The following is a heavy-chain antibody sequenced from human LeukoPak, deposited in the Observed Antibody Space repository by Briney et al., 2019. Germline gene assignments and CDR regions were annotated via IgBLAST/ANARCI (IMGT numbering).Heavy chain of an antibody. Sequence: PSETLSLTCTVSGGSISSSSYYWGWIRQPPGKGLEWIGSIYYSGSTYYNPSLKSRVTISVDTSKNQFSLKLSSVTAADTAVYYCATRDSGYDAWYFDLWGRGTLVTVSS. J-gene: IGHJ2*01. V-gene: IGHV4-39*07. D-gene: IGHD5-12*01. CDR2: IYYSGST. CDR1: GGSISSSSYY. CDR3: ATRDSGYDAWYFDL.